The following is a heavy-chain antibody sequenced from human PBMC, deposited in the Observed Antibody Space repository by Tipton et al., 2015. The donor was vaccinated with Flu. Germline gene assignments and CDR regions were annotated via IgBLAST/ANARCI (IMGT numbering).Heavy chain of an antibody. CDR1: GGSISSGGYY. D-gene: IGHD3-22*01. CDR2: IYYSGST. Sequence: TLSLTCTVSGGSISSGGYYWSWIRQHPGKGLEWIGYIYYSGSTYYNPSLKSRVTISVDTSKNQFSLKLSSVTAADTAVYYCARDAGSGYYSYYYGMDVWGQGTTVTVSS. V-gene: IGHV4-31*03. J-gene: IGHJ6*02. CDR3: ARDAGSGYYSYYYGMDV.